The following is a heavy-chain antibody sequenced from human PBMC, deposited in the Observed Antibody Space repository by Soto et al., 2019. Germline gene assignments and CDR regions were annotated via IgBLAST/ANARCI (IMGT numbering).Heavy chain of an antibody. CDR3: ARDLPGTLGAAGPYYGLDV. CDR1: GGSISSGGYY. D-gene: IGHD6-13*01. V-gene: IGHV4-31*03. CDR2: IYYSGST. Sequence: PSETLSLTCTVSGGSISSGGYYWSWIRQHPGKGLEWIGYIYYSGSTYYNPSLKSRVTISVDTSKNQFSLKLSSVTPEDTAVYYCARDLPGTLGAAGPYYGLDVWGQGTTVTVSS. J-gene: IGHJ6*02.